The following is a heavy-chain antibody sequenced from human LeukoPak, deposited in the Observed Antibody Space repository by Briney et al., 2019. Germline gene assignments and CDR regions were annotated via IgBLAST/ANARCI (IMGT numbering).Heavy chain of an antibody. V-gene: IGHV1-2*02. CDR1: GYTFTGYY. J-gene: IGHJ5*02. CDR3: ATGEYYYGSGSYYNLGRWFDP. Sequence: GASVKVSCKASGYTFTGYYMHWVRQAPGHGLEWMGWINPNSGGTNYAQKFQGRVTMTRDTPISTAYMELSRLRSDDTAVYYCATGEYYYGSGSYYNLGRWFDPWGQGTLVTVSS. CDR2: INPNSGGT. D-gene: IGHD3-10*01.